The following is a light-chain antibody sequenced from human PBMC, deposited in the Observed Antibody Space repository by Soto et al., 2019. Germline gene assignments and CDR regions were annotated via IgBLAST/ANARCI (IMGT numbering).Light chain of an antibody. V-gene: IGKV3-20*01. CDR3: QQYGSSPLT. Sequence: IVMTQSPATLSVSPGERATLSCRASQNIYSNVAWYQQRPGQAPRLLIYRASSRVTGIPDRFSGSGSGTDFSLTISRLEPEDFAVYYCQQYGSSPLTFGHGTKVDIK. CDR1: QNIYSN. J-gene: IGKJ1*01. CDR2: RAS.